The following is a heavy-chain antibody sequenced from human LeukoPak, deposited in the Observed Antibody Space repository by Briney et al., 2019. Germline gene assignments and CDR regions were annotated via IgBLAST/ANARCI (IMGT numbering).Heavy chain of an antibody. CDR2: IYYTAGS. Sequence: PSETLSLTCTVSGGSVTNDNYFWSWTRQPPGEGLEWIAYIYYTAGSYYNPSLKSRVTISVDKSKNQFSLKLSSVTAADTAVYYCARSPNYRGWFDPWGQGTLVTVSS. V-gene: IGHV4-30-4*01. CDR1: GGSVTNDNYF. J-gene: IGHJ5*02. CDR3: ARSPNYRGWFDP. D-gene: IGHD1-7*01.